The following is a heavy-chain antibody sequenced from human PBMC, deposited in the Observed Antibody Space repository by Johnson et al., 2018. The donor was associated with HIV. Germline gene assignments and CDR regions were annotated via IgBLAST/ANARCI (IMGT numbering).Heavy chain of an antibody. Sequence: QMQLVESGGGVVQPGRSLRLSCAASGFTFSNYGMHWVRQAPGKGLEWVAVITFEGSNKYYADSVKGRFTISRDNSKNTLYLQMNSLRAEDTAVYYCTRTDDTYYYDSSGYVDAFDIWGQGTMVTVSS. V-gene: IGHV3-30*03. J-gene: IGHJ3*02. D-gene: IGHD3-22*01. CDR2: ITFEGSNK. CDR1: GFTFSNYG. CDR3: TRTDDTYYYDSSGYVDAFDI.